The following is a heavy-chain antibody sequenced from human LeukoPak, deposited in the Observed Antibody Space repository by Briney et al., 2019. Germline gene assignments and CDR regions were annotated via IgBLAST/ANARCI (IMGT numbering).Heavy chain of an antibody. CDR1: GFTVSSNY. CDR2: TYSSGTT. CDR3: AKHLSRVVTPRLDY. V-gene: IGHV3-66*03. Sequence: RGSLRLSCAASGFTVSSNYMSWVRQAPGKGLEYISVTYSSGTTYYADSVRDRFTISRDNSKNTLYLQMNSLRAEDTAVYYCAKHLSRVVTPRLDYWGQGTLVTVSS. J-gene: IGHJ4*02. D-gene: IGHD4-23*01.